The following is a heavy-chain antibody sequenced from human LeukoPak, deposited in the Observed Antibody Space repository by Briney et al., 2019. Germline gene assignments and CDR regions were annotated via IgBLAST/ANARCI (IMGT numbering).Heavy chain of an antibody. D-gene: IGHD4-17*01. V-gene: IGHV4-39*07. Sequence: SETLSLTCTVSGGSISSSSYYWGWIRQPPGKGLEWIGSIYYSGSTYYNPSLKSRVTMSVDTSKNQFSLKLSSVTAADTAVYYCARVQISLDDYGDSDRRIDDYYFDYWGQGTLVTVSS. CDR3: ARVQISLDDYGDSDRRIDDYYFDY. CDR1: GGSISSSSYY. J-gene: IGHJ4*02. CDR2: IYYSGST.